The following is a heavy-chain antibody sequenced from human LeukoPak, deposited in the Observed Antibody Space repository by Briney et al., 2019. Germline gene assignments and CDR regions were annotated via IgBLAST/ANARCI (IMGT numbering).Heavy chain of an antibody. CDR2: ISYDGSNK. CDR1: GFTFSSYG. V-gene: IGHV3-30*18. Sequence: GGSLRLSCAASGFTFSSYGIHWVRQAPGKGLEWVAVISYDGSNKYYADSVKGRFTISRDNSKNTLYLQMNSLRAEDTAVYYCAKGADMYDAFDIWGQGTMVTVSS. J-gene: IGHJ3*02. CDR3: AKGADMYDAFDI.